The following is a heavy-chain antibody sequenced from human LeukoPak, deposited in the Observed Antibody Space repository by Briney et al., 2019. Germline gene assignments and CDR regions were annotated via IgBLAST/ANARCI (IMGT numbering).Heavy chain of an antibody. J-gene: IGHJ4*02. Sequence: ASVKVSCKASGYTFTSYDINWVRQAPGQGLEWMGWMNPNSGNTGYAQKFQGRVTMTRNTSISTAYMELSRLRSDDTAVFYCARVAHNYDLLTVYYPSLDYFDFWGQGTLVTVSS. CDR1: GYTFTSYD. D-gene: IGHD3-9*01. CDR3: ARVAHNYDLLTVYYPSLDYFDF. V-gene: IGHV1-8*01. CDR2: MNPNSGNT.